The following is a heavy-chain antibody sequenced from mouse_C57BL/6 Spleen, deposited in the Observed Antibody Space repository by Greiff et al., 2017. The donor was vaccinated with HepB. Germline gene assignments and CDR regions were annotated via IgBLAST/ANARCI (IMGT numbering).Heavy chain of an antibody. CDR1: GYAFTNYL. CDR2: INPGSGGT. V-gene: IGHV1-54*01. CDR3: ARKEGYDYDVPLYFDY. J-gene: IGHJ2*01. D-gene: IGHD2-4*01. Sequence: VQLQQSGAELVRPGTSVKVSCKASGYAFTNYLIEWVKQRPGQGLEWIGVINPGSGGTNYNEKFKGKATLTADKSCSTAYMQLSSLTSEDSAVYFCARKEGYDYDVPLYFDYWGQGTTLTVSS.